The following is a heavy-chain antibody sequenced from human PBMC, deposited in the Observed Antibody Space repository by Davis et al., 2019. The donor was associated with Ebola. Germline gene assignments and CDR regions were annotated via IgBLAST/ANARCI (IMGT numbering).Heavy chain of an antibody. CDR2: IYAANGNT. CDR3: ARATPWIWFGELLTLPHFDY. CDR1: GYIFTNHA. J-gene: IGHJ4*02. V-gene: IGHV1-3*01. D-gene: IGHD3-10*01. Sequence: AASVKVSCKASGYIFTNHAMHWVRLAPGQRLEWMGWIYAANGNTKYSQKFQGRVTITRDTSASTAYMELSSLRSEDTAVYYCARATPWIWFGELLTLPHFDYWGQGTLVTVSS.